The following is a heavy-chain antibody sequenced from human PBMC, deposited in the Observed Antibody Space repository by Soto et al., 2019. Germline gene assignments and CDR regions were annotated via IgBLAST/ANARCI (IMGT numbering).Heavy chain of an antibody. CDR2: ISYDGSNK. Sequence: RGSLRLSCAASGFTFSSYGMHWVRQAPGKGLEWVAVISYDGSNKYYADSVKGRFTISRDNSKNTLYLQMNSLRAEDTAVYYCAKSFIAAAGKEGYFDYWGQGTLVTVSS. J-gene: IGHJ4*02. V-gene: IGHV3-30*18. D-gene: IGHD6-13*01. CDR3: AKSFIAAAGKEGYFDY. CDR1: GFTFSSYG.